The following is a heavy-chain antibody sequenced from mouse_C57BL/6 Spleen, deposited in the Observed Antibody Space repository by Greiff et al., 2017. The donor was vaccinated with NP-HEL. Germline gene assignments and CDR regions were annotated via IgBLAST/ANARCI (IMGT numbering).Heavy chain of an antibody. CDR3: ARSLYYGSSHFAY. V-gene: IGHV1-52*01. Sequence: VQLQQSGAELVRPGSSVKLSCKASGYTFTSYWMHWVKQRPIQGLEWIGNIDPSDSETHYNQKFKDKATLTVDKSSSTAYMQLSSLTSEDSAVYYCARSLYYGSSHFAYWGQGTLVTVSA. D-gene: IGHD1-1*01. J-gene: IGHJ3*01. CDR2: IDPSDSET. CDR1: GYTFTSYW.